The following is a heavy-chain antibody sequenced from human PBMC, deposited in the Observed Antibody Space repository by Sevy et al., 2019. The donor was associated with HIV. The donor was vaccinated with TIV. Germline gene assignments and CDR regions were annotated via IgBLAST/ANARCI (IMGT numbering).Heavy chain of an antibody. CDR2: IYSGGST. CDR3: ATSTAVPGVAEYFQH. Sequence: GGYLRLSCTASGFIVSSNQMSWVRQAPGKGLEWVSVIYSGGSTDYADSVKGRFTISRDNSKNTLYLQMNSLRVEDTAVFFCATSTAVPGVAEYFQHWGQGTLVTVSS. V-gene: IGHV3-53*01. J-gene: IGHJ1*01. CDR1: GFIVSSNQ. D-gene: IGHD6-19*01.